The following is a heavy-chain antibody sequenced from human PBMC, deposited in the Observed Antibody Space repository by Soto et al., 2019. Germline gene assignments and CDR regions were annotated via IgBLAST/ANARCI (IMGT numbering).Heavy chain of an antibody. J-gene: IGHJ5*02. Sequence: ASVKVSCKASGYTFTSYDINWVRQATGQGLEWMGWMNPNSGNTGYAQKFQGRVTMTRNTSISTAYMELSSLRSEDTAVYYCARGEPPADTSSTKWFDPWGQGTLVTVSS. CDR3: ARGEPPADTSSTKWFDP. D-gene: IGHD6-6*01. CDR2: MNPNSGNT. CDR1: GYTFTSYD. V-gene: IGHV1-8*01.